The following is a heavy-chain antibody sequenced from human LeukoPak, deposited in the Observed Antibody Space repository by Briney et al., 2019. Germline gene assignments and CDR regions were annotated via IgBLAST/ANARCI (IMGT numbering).Heavy chain of an antibody. V-gene: IGHV4-34*01. Sequence: SETLSLTCAVYGGSFSGYYWSWIRQPPGKGLEWIGEINHSGSTNYNPSLKSRVTISVDTSKNQFSLKLSSVTAADAAVYYCARGHYFDYWGQGTLVTVSS. CDR2: INHSGST. J-gene: IGHJ4*02. CDR1: GGSFSGYY. CDR3: ARGHYFDY.